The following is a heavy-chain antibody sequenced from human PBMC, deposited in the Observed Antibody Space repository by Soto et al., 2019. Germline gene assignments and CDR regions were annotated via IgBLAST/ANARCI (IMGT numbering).Heavy chain of an antibody. CDR3: ALAPGYCSGGSCYGGPIDY. J-gene: IGHJ4*02. CDR1: GGTFSSYA. D-gene: IGHD2-15*01. V-gene: IGHV1-69*12. Sequence: QVQLVQSGAEVKKPGSSVKVSCKASGGTFSSYAISWVRQAPGQGLEWMGGIIPIFGTANYAQKFQGRVTIPADESTSTAYMELSSLRSEDTAVYYCALAPGYCSGGSCYGGPIDYWGQGTLVTVSS. CDR2: IIPIFGTA.